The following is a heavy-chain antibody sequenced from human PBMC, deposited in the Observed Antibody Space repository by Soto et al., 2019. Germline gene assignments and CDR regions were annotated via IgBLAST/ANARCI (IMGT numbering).Heavy chain of an antibody. CDR3: ARDWYYFDSSGYSKPVYYYYYGLDV. Sequence: QVHLVQSGAEVKKPGASVKVSCKASGYTFTDYYMHWVRQAPGQGLEWMGWINPNTGGTKHAQKFQGRVTMTRDTSISTAYMELSSLRSDDTAVYYCARDWYYFDSSGYSKPVYYYYYGLDVWGQGTTVTVSS. CDR1: GYTFTDYY. J-gene: IGHJ6*02. V-gene: IGHV1-2*02. D-gene: IGHD3-22*01. CDR2: INPNTGGT.